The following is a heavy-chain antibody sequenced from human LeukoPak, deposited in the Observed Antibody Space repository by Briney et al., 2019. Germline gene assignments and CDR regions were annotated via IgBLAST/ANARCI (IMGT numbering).Heavy chain of an antibody. J-gene: IGHJ4*02. CDR3: AKGGYSSSIYDY. V-gene: IGHV3-23*01. CDR2: VDGDDRT. Sequence: GGSLRLSCAASGFTSTSYFMNWVRQAPGKGLEWVSAVDGDDRTIYADSVKGRFTISRDNSKNTLYLQMNSLRAEDTAVYYCAKGGYSSSIYDYWGQGTLVTVS. D-gene: IGHD6-13*01. CDR1: GFTSTSYF.